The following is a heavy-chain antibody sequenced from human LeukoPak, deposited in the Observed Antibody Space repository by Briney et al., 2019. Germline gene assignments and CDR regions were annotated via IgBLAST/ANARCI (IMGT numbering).Heavy chain of an antibody. J-gene: IGHJ6*03. Sequence: ASVKVSCKASGYTFTSYDINWVRQATGQGLEWMGWMTPNSGNTGYAQKFQGRVTITRNTSISTAYMEMSSLRSEDTAVYYCARSEGRWFGELLGYYYYMDVWGKGTTVTVSS. V-gene: IGHV1-8*03. CDR1: GYTFTSYD. D-gene: IGHD3-10*01. CDR3: ARSEGRWFGELLGYYYYMDV. CDR2: MTPNSGNT.